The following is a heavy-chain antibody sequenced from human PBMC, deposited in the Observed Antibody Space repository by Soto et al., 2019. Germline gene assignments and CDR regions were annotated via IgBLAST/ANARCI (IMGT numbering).Heavy chain of an antibody. CDR2: ISSNGGST. CDR3: VKGGTYSSSSNLDY. Sequence: GGSLRLSCSASGFTFSPYAMHWVRQAPGKGLEYVSGISSNGGSTYYADSVKGRFTISRDNSRNTLYLQMSSLRAEDTAVYYCVKGGTYSSSSNLDYWGQGSLVTVSS. J-gene: IGHJ4*02. CDR1: GFTFSPYA. V-gene: IGHV3-64D*08. D-gene: IGHD6-6*01.